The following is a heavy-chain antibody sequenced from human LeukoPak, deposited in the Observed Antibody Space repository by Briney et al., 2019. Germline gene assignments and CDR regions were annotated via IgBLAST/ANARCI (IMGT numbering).Heavy chain of an antibody. CDR3: ARGVAGYGPYDY. CDR2: MYYSGST. V-gene: IGHV4-59*01. D-gene: IGHD5-12*01. CDR1: GDSISTYY. Sequence: SETLSLTCTVSGDSISTYYWSWIPQPPGKGLEWIGYMYYSGSTNYNPSLKSRVTISLDTPKNQFSLRLNSVTAADTAVYYCARGVAGYGPYDYWGQGTLVTVSS. J-gene: IGHJ4*02.